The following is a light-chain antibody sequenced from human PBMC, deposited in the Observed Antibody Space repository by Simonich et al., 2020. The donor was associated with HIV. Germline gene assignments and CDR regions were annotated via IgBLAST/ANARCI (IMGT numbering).Light chain of an antibody. J-gene: IGLJ2*01. CDR3: QAWDSSTVV. V-gene: IGLV3-1*01. CDR1: KLGDKY. CDR2: QDS. Sequence: SYELTQPPSVSVSPGQTASITCSVDKLGDKYACWYQQKPGPSPVVVITQDSKQHSGSPERFSGSNSGNTATLTISGTQAMDEADYYCQAWDSSTVVFGGGTKLTVL.